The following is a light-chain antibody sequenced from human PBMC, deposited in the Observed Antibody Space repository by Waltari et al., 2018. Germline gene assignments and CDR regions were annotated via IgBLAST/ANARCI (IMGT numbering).Light chain of an antibody. CDR1: RSISTD. V-gene: IGKV3-11*01. CDR3: QQRYSWPRT. Sequence: QSPATLSLSPGERATLLCRASRSISTDLAWYQQKPGKAPKILIFDSFNRATGIPARFSGSGSGTDFTLTITNLEPEDFAVYYCQQRYSWPRTFGQGTKVEI. J-gene: IGKJ1*01. CDR2: DSF.